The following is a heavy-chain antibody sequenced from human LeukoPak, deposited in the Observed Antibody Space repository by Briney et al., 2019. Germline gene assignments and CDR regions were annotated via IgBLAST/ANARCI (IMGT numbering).Heavy chain of an antibody. CDR1: DDSISNYY. CDR3: TRGAGWLIDY. CDR2: FYNSGRS. Sequence: SETLSLTCTVSDDSISNYYRGWIRQPPGKGLEWIGYFYNSGRSTYNPSLKSRVTISADTSKNHFSLKLNSVTTADTAVYYCTRGAGWLIDYWGQGILVTVSS. D-gene: IGHD3-16*01. J-gene: IGHJ4*02. V-gene: IGHV4-59*01.